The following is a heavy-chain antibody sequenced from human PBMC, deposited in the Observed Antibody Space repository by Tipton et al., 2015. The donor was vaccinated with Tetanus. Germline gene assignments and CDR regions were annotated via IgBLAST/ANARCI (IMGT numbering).Heavy chain of an antibody. V-gene: IGHV3-21*01. D-gene: IGHD5-12*01. CDR3: ARGPRLLLFYFDS. CDR2: LGTTNGYI. J-gene: IGHJ4*02. Sequence: SLRLSCAASGFTFTDYSLIWVRQAPGQGLEWVSSLGTTNGYIFYADSVKGRSTISRDDAKNSLFLQMNSLRAEDTAVYYCARGPRLLLFYFDSWGQGTLVTVSS. CDR1: GFTFTDYS.